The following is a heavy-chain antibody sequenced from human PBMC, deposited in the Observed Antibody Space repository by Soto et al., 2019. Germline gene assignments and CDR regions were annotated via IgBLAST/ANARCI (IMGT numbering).Heavy chain of an antibody. CDR1: GGSISSGGYY. J-gene: IGHJ6*02. Sequence: SETLSLTCTVSGGSISSGGYYWSWIRQHPGKGLEWIGYIYYSGSTYYNPSLKSRVTISVDTSKNQFSLKLSSVTAADTAVYYCAREFGYGDYGDYYYYYGMDVWGQGTTVTVSS. CDR3: AREFGYGDYGDYYYYYGMDV. D-gene: IGHD4-17*01. CDR2: IYYSGST. V-gene: IGHV4-31*03.